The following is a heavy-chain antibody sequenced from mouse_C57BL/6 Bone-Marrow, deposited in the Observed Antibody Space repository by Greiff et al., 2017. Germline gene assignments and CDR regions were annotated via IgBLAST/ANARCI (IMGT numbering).Heavy chain of an antibody. V-gene: IGHV5-6*02. J-gene: IGHJ1*03. CDR3: TRRGDYYGSSDWYFDV. CDR1: GFTFSSYG. D-gene: IGHD1-1*01. CDR2: ISSGGSYT. Sequence: EVKLMESGGDLVKPGGSLKLSCAASGFTFSSYGMSWVRQTPDKRLEWVATISSGGSYTYYPDSVKGRFTISRDNATNTLYLQMSSLKSEDTAMYDDTRRGDYYGSSDWYFDVWGTGTTATVSS.